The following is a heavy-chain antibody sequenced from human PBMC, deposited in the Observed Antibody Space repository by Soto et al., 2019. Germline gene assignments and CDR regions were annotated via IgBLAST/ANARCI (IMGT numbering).Heavy chain of an antibody. V-gene: IGHV2-5*02. J-gene: IGHJ4*02. Sequence: QITLNESGPTVLRPTETLTLTCRFSGFSLTTSGVGVGWIRQSPGKAPEWLALIYWDDDKRYRASLKSRLTITKETSKNQVVLPVSDLDPTDTATYYCAHRVLRTVFGLVTTTAIYFDFWGQGTPVAVSS. CDR2: IYWDDDK. CDR3: AHRVLRTVFGLVTTTAIYFDF. D-gene: IGHD3-3*01. CDR1: GFSLTTSGVG.